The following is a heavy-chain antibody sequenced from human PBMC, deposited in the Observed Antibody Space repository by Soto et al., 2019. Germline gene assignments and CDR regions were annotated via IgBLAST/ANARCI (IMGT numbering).Heavy chain of an antibody. CDR2: INPNSGGT. V-gene: IGHV1-2*02. CDR1: GYTFSGFY. D-gene: IGHD6-19*01. J-gene: IGHJ4*02. CDR3: ASAAVTGTAGRDF. Sequence: ASVKVSCKASGYTFSGFYMHWVRQAPGQGLEWMGWINPNSGGTKYAEKFQGRVTMTRDTSISTADVELSRLTSDDTAVYYCASAAVTGTAGRDFWGQGTLVTVSS.